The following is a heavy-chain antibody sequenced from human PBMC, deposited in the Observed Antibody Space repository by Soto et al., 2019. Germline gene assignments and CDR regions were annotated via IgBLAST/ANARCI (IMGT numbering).Heavy chain of an antibody. D-gene: IGHD3-9*01. J-gene: IGHJ4*02. CDR2: ILFDGRNE. CDR3: AKDKPPRNDILTGYFSGLDY. V-gene: IGHV3-30*18. Sequence: QVHLEESGGGVVQPGTSLRLSCAASGFIFSNYAMHWVRQAPGKGLEWVALILFDGRNEYYADSVQGRFSISRDNSKNTLYLQMNNLRPEDTAVYYCAKDKPPRNDILTGYFSGLDYWGQGTRVTVSS. CDR1: GFIFSNYA.